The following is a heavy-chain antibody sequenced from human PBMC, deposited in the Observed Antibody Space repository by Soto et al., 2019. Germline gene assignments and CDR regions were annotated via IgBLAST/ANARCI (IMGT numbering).Heavy chain of an antibody. J-gene: IGHJ4*02. CDR1: GFTFTSSA. CDR3: AAPSSGSSLD. V-gene: IGHV1-58*01. D-gene: IGHD1-26*01. CDR2: IGVGSGNT. Sequence: WASVKVSWKASGFTFTSSAVQRVRQARGQRLEWIGWIGVGSGNTNYAQKFQERVTITRDMSTSTAYMELSSLRSEDTAVYYCAAPSSGSSLDWGQATLVTVSS.